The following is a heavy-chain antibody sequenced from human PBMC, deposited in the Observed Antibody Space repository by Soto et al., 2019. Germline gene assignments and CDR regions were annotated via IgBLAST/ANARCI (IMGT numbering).Heavy chain of an antibody. CDR1: GYTFTSYG. Sequence: QVQLVQSGAEVKKPGASVKVSCKASGYTFTSYGISWVRQAPGQGLEWMGWISAYNRNTNYAQKLPGRVTMTPDTSPSTAYMELRSVRSADLAVYYCARTSGYDSQAFAIWGQGKMVTVSS. V-gene: IGHV1-18*03. J-gene: IGHJ3*02. D-gene: IGHD5-12*01. CDR3: ARTSGYDSQAFAI. CDR2: ISAYNRNT.